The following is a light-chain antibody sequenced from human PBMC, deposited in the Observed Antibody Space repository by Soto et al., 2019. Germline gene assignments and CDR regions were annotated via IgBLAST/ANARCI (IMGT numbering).Light chain of an antibody. J-gene: IGLJ3*02. CDR2: DNN. Sequence: QSVLTQPPSVSAAPGQKVTVSCSGSSSNIGNNHVSWYQHLPGTAPKVLIYDNNKRPSGIPDRFSGSKSATSATLDITGLQTGDEVDYYCGSWDRSLRGWVFGGGTKVTVL. V-gene: IGLV1-51*01. CDR1: SSNIGNNH. CDR3: GSWDRSLRGWV.